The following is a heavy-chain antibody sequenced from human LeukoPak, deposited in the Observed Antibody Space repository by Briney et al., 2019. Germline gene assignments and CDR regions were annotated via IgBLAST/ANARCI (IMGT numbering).Heavy chain of an antibody. CDR3: AKGGPQFFDY. Sequence: GGSLRLSCAVSGFTFSDYAMSWVRQAPGKGLEWVSTTSGSGGSTYSADSVKGRFTISRDNSRNTLYLQMNSLRAEDTAIYYCAKGGPQFFDYWGQGTLVTVSS. V-gene: IGHV3-23*01. J-gene: IGHJ4*02. CDR1: GFTFSDYA. CDR2: TSGSGGST. D-gene: IGHD5-24*01.